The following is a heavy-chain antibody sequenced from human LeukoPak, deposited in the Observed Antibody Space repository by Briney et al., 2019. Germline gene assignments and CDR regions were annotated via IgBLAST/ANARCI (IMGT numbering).Heavy chain of an antibody. Sequence: PSETLSLTCTVSGGSISSSSYYWGWIRQPPGKGLEWIGSIYYSGSTYYNPSLKSRVTISVDTSKNQFSLKLSSVTAADTAVYYCARHLASGYSSLDAFDIWGQGTMVTVSS. D-gene: IGHD6-13*01. CDR3: ARHLASGYSSLDAFDI. V-gene: IGHV4-39*01. CDR1: GGSISSSSYY. CDR2: IYYSGST. J-gene: IGHJ3*02.